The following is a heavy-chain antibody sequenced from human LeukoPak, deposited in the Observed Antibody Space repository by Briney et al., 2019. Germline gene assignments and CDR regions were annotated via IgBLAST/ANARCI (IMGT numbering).Heavy chain of an antibody. D-gene: IGHD2-21*02. CDR2: INHSGST. CDR1: GGSFSGYY. Sequence: PSETLSLTCAVYGGSFSGYYWSWIRQPPGKGLEWIGEINHSGSTNYNPSLKSRVTISVDTSKNQFSLKLSSVTAADTAVYYCARGSCGGDCKTETGEAYYFDYWGQGTLVTVSS. J-gene: IGHJ4*02. V-gene: IGHV4-34*01. CDR3: ARGSCGGDCKTETGEAYYFDY.